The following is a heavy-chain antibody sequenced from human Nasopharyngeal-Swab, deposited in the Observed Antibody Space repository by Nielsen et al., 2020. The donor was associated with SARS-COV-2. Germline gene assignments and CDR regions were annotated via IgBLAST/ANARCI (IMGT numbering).Heavy chain of an antibody. D-gene: IGHD3-3*01. Sequence: WVRQAPGQGLEWMGGIFPIFGTANYAQKFQGRVTITADESTSTAYMELSSLRSEDTAVYYCARGGITIFGVVSNLDYWGQGTLVTVSS. V-gene: IGHV1-69*01. CDR2: IFPIFGTA. J-gene: IGHJ4*02. CDR3: ARGGITIFGVVSNLDY.